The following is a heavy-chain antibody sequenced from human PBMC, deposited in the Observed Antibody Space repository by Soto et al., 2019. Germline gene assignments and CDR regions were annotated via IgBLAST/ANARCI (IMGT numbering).Heavy chain of an antibody. J-gene: IGHJ6*02. CDR3: ARHGFGPLHGLVDV. CDR2: INYDGYS. V-gene: IGHV4-59*08. D-gene: IGHD3-10*01. Sequence: QVQLQESGPGLVEPSETLSLTCTVSGGSITNYYCSWFRQPPGKGLEWIGYINYDGYSAYNHSLTRRVPLSMAASKTQFSLMLESVTATDTAVYYCARHGFGPLHGLVDVWGPGTTVIVSS. CDR1: GGSITNYY.